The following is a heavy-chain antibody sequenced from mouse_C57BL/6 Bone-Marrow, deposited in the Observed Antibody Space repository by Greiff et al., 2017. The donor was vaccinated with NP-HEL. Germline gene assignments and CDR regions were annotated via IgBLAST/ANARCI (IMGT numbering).Heavy chain of an antibody. D-gene: IGHD2-13*01. V-gene: IGHV1-18*01. CDR3: ARRDDGDYVWYFDV. Sequence: VQLQQSGPELVKPGASVKISCKASGYTFTDYNMDWVKQSHGQSLEWIGDINPNNGGTIYNQKFKGKATLTADKSSSTAYMELRSLTSEDTAVYYCARRDDGDYVWYFDVWGTGTTVTVSS. CDR2: INPNNGGT. J-gene: IGHJ1*03. CDR1: GYTFTDYN.